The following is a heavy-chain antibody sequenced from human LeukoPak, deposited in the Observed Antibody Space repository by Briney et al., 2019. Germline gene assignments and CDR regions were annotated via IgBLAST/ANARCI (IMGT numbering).Heavy chain of an antibody. D-gene: IGHD6-19*01. V-gene: IGHV4-34*12. J-gene: IGHJ3*02. CDR1: GGSFDGYY. Sequence: SETLSLTCAVFGGSFDGYYWTWIRQSPEKGLEWIGEIVYSGSTNYNPSLKSRVTMSIDTSKNQFSLKLTSVTAVDTAVYYCARTVADYAFDIWGQGTMVTVSS. CDR2: IVYSGST. CDR3: ARTVADYAFDI.